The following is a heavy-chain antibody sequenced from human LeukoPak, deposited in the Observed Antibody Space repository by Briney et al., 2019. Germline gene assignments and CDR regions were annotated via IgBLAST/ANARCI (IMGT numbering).Heavy chain of an antibody. CDR1: GYTFTSYG. J-gene: IGHJ4*02. Sequence: ASVKVSCKASGYTFTSYGISWVRQAPGQGLEWMGWISAYNGNTNYAQKLQGRVTMTRDTSTSTVYMELSSLRSEDTAVYYCARMVRGVTLYYFDYWGQGTLVTVSS. CDR3: ARMVRGVTLYYFDY. V-gene: IGHV1-18*01. CDR2: ISAYNGNT. D-gene: IGHD3-10*01.